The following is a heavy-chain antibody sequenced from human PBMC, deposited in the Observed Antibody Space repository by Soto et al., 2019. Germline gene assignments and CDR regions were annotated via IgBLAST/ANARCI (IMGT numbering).Heavy chain of an antibody. Sequence: QVQLQESGPGLVKSSGTLSLTCAVSGGSISSTNWWSWVRQPPGKGLEWIGEIYHSGSTNYNPSHNSRVTISVDESKNRFSLKLSSVTAADTAVYYCARMACQYESSDEGQAFAIWGQGTMVTVSS. CDR3: ARMACQYESSDEGQAFAI. CDR1: GGSISSTNW. J-gene: IGHJ3*02. D-gene: IGHD3-22*01. CDR2: IYHSGST. V-gene: IGHV4-4*02.